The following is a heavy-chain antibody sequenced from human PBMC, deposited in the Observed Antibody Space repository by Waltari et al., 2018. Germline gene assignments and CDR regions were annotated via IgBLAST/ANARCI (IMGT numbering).Heavy chain of an antibody. D-gene: IGHD2-2*02. Sequence: QVQLQESVPGLVKPSATLSLSCTVSGASISSYSWSCILQPPGKGLEWIGRIYTSVSTNYNPSLKSRVTMSVDTSKKQFSLKLSSVTAADTAVYYCAREGWVVPAAIGFDPWGQGTLVTVSS. CDR2: IYTSVST. CDR3: AREGWVVPAAIGFDP. V-gene: IGHV4-4*07. CDR1: GASISSYS. J-gene: IGHJ5*02.